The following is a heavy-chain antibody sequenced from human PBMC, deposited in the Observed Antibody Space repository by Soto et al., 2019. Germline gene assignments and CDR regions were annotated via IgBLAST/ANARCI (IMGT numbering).Heavy chain of an antibody. Sequence: PSEALALTCAVYGGFLSESYWTWIRQPPGKGLEWIGEINHVGGTNYNPSLKSRVTMSVDTSQNQFSLRLISVTAADTAMYFCVRIRYQLPSSVLWLDPWGQGTPVTVSS. V-gene: IGHV4-34*01. CDR2: INHVGGT. CDR3: VRIRYQLPSSVLWLDP. D-gene: IGHD3-16*01. J-gene: IGHJ5*02. CDR1: GGFLSESY.